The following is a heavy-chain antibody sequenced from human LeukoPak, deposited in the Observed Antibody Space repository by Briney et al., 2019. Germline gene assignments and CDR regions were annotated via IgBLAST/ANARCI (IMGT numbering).Heavy chain of an antibody. J-gene: IGHJ3*02. CDR1: GYTFTSYG. V-gene: IGHV1-18*01. Sequence: ASVKVSCKASGYTFTSYGISWVRQAPGQGLEWMGWISAYNGNTNYAQKLQGRVTMTTDTSTSTAYMELRSLRSDDTAVYYCATVLGVWGSYYAFDIWGQGTMVTVSS. D-gene: IGHD3-16*01. CDR3: ATVLGVWGSYYAFDI. CDR2: ISAYNGNT.